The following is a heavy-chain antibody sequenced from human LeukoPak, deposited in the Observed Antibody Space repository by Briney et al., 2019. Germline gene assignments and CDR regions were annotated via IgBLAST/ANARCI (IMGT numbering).Heavy chain of an antibody. Sequence: PSQTLSLTCTVSGGSISSGGYYWSWIRQHPGKGLEWFGYIYYSGSTYYNPSLKSRVTISVDTSKNQFSLKLSSVTAADTAVYYCARLDQSKYQKSYNWFDPWGQGTLVTVSS. J-gene: IGHJ5*02. CDR3: ARLDQSKYQKSYNWFDP. D-gene: IGHD2-2*01. V-gene: IGHV4-31*03. CDR2: IYYSGST. CDR1: GGSISSGGYY.